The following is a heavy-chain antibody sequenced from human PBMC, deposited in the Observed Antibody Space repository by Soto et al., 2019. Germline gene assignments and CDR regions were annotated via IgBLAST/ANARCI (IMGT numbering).Heavy chain of an antibody. CDR1: GFSLSTSGMC. J-gene: IGHJ4*02. CDR2: IDWDDDK. D-gene: IGHD2-15*01. Sequence: GSGPTLVNPTQTLTLTCTFSGFSLSTSGMCVSWIRQPPGKALEWLARIDWDDDKYYSTSLKTRLTISKDTSKNQVVLTMTNMDPVDTATYYCARIHCSGGSPGDWGQGTLVTVSS. V-gene: IGHV2-70*11. CDR3: ARIHCSGGSPGD.